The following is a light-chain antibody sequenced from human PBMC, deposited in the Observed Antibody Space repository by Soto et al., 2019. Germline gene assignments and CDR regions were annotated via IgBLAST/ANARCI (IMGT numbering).Light chain of an antibody. Sequence: QLVLTQPPSVSGAPGQRVTISCTGSSSNIGAGYDVHWYQQLPGTAPKLLIYANNNRPSGVPDRFSGSKSGTSASLAITGLQAEDEADYYCQSYDSSLSGSVFGGGTTLTVL. CDR3: QSYDSSLSGSV. CDR2: ANN. CDR1: SSNIGAGYD. J-gene: IGLJ2*01. V-gene: IGLV1-40*01.